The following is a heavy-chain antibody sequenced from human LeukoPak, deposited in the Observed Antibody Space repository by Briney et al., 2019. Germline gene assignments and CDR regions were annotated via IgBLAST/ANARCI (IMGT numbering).Heavy chain of an antibody. CDR1: GFTFSDYY. V-gene: IGHV3-11*04. CDR2: ISSSGSTI. D-gene: IGHD2-21*02. CDR3: ARGLVRSAYCGGDCFSYFDL. J-gene: IGHJ2*01. Sequence: GGSLRLSCAASGFTFSDYYMSWIRQASGKGLEWVSYISSSGSTIYYADSVKGRFTISRDNAKNSLYLQMNSLRAEDTAVYYCARGLVRSAYCGGDCFSYFDLWGRGTLVTVSS.